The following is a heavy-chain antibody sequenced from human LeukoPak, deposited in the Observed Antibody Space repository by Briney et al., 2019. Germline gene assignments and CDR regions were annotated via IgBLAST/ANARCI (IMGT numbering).Heavy chain of an antibody. Sequence: PSETLSLTCTVSGGSISSHYWSWIRQPPGKGLEWIGYIYYSGSTNYNPSLKSRVTISVDTSKNQFSLKLSSVTAADTAVYYCASMTTEAFDIWGQGTMVTVSS. J-gene: IGHJ3*02. D-gene: IGHD4-17*01. V-gene: IGHV4-59*11. CDR3: ASMTTEAFDI. CDR1: GGSISSHY. CDR2: IYYSGST.